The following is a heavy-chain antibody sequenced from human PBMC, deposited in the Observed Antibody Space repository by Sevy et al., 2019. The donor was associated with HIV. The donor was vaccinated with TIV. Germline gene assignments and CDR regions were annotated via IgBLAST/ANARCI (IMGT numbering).Heavy chain of an antibody. CDR3: ARDGGYSIKWNPLY. V-gene: IGHV3-30*04. D-gene: IGHD6-13*01. CDR2: VSYEGTEA. CDR1: GFAFRSYA. Sequence: GGSLRLSCAASGFAFRSYAMHWLRQAPGKGPEWVAVVSYEGTEAFYAASVEGRFTISRDNSKNMLSLQINRLRPEDTAVYYCARDGGYSIKWNPLYWGQGTQVTVSS. J-gene: IGHJ4*02.